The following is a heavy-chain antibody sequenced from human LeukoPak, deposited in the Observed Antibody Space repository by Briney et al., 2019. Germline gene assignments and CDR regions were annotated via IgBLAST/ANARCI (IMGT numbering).Heavy chain of an antibody. CDR1: GFTFSSYW. CDR3: ARDMGVPAATTDWYFDL. V-gene: IGHV3-7*01. Sequence: PGGSLRLSCAASGFTFSSYWMSWVRQAPGKGLEWVANIKQDGSEKYYVDSVKGRFTISRDNAKNSLYLQMNSLRAEDTAVCYCARDMGVPAATTDWYFDLWGRGTLVTVSS. J-gene: IGHJ2*01. CDR2: IKQDGSEK. D-gene: IGHD2-2*01.